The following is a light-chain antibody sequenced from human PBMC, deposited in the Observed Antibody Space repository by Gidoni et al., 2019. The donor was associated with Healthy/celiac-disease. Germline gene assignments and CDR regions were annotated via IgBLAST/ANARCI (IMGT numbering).Light chain of an antibody. Sequence: DIQMTQSPSSLSASVGDRVTITCRASQSISSYLNWYQQKPGQAPKLLIYAASSLQSGVPSRFSGSGSGTDFTLTISSLQPEDFATYYCQQSYSTSWTFXQXTKVXIK. CDR3: QQSYSTSWT. J-gene: IGKJ1*01. V-gene: IGKV1-39*01. CDR2: AAS. CDR1: QSISSY.